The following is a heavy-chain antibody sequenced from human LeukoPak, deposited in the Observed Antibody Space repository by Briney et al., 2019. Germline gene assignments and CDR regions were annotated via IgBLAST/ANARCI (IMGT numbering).Heavy chain of an antibody. CDR2: IYPGDSDT. J-gene: IGHJ4*02. D-gene: IGHD6-25*01. V-gene: IGHV5-51*01. Sequence: GESLKISCKVSGYSFTSYWIAWLRQLPGKSLEWMGIIYPGDSDTKYSPSFESQVTISADKSINTAYLQWSSLKASDTAMYYCARERRESFDYWGQGTLVTVSS. CDR1: GYSFTSYW. CDR3: ARERRESFDY.